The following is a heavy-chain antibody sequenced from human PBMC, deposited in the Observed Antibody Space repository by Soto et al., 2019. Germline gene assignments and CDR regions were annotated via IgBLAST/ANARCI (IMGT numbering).Heavy chain of an antibody. Sequence: SETLSLTCTVSGASINSGDYHWSWIRQPPGKGLEWIGHIYYSGSTYYNPSLKSRAGISVDSSKSQVSLKLTSVTAADTAVYFCDRILMNYYRLDYWGQGALVTVSS. J-gene: IGHJ4*02. CDR2: IYYSGST. CDR1: GASINSGDYH. V-gene: IGHV4-30-4*01. CDR3: DRILMNYYRLDY. D-gene: IGHD3-10*01.